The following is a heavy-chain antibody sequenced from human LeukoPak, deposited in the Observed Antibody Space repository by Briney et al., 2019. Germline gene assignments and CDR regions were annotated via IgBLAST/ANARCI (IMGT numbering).Heavy chain of an antibody. CDR2: ISSDSGAI. Sequence: GGSLRLSCAASGFTFSTYMRNGVRQAPGKGLEWLSYISSDSGAIYYADSVQGRFTISRDNAQKSLYLQMNSLRVEDTAVYYCVRELAYWGQGALVTVSS. CDR3: VRELAY. CDR1: GFTFSTYM. J-gene: IGHJ4*02. D-gene: IGHD1-1*01. V-gene: IGHV3-48*01.